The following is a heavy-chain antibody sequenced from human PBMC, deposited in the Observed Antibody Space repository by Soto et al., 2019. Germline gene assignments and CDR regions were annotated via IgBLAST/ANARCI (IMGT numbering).Heavy chain of an antibody. CDR1: GGTFSRNA. V-gene: IGHV1-69*06. D-gene: IGHD3-10*01. Sequence: SVKVSCKAAGGTFSRNAISWVRQAPGQGLEWMGGIIPFFDTANYAKKFQGRVTVSADKASSTAYMELSSLTSEDTAVYYCARSITQSGSFLQLFDHSGQRTLVTVSS. J-gene: IGHJ4*02. CDR3: ARSITQSGSFLQLFDH. CDR2: IIPFFDTA.